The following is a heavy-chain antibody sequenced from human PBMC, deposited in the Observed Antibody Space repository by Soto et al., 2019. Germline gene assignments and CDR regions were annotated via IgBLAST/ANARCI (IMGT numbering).Heavy chain of an antibody. Sequence: EVQLLESGGGLVQPGGSLRLSCAASGFTFNNYAMSWVRQAPGKGLEWVSAINDNSNSTYYADSVKGRFTISRDNSKNILYMQMNSLRAEDTAVYYCAKDGINYGGLFNSWGQGILVTVSS. J-gene: IGHJ4*02. CDR3: AKDGINYGGLFNS. CDR2: INDNSNST. D-gene: IGHD4-17*01. CDR1: GFTFNNYA. V-gene: IGHV3-23*01.